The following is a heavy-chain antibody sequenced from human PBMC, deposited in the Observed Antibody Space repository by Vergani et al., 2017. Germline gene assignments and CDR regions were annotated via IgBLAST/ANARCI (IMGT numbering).Heavy chain of an antibody. J-gene: IGHJ4*02. CDR1: GYTFTAYY. Sequence: QVQLVQSGAEVEKPGASVKISCKASGYTFTAYYIHWVRQAPEQGLEWVGVISPDGFSTFYDQKFQGRVAITRDTSTSTVYVEVTSLRSDDTAVYYCAREPPLTGFFDYCGQGALVTVSS. CDR2: ISPDGFST. V-gene: IGHV1-46*03. D-gene: IGHD3-9*01. CDR3: AREPPLTGFFDY.